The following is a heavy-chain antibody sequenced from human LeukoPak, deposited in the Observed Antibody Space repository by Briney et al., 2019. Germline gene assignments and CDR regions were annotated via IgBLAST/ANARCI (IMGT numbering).Heavy chain of an antibody. Sequence: PGGSLRLSCAASGFTFSSYSMNWVRQAPGKGLEWVSCISSSSSYIYYADSVKGRFTISRDNAKNSLYLQMNSLRAEDTAVYYCARDKGTGYSSGYYAFDIWGQGTMVTVSS. V-gene: IGHV3-21*01. CDR2: ISSSSSYI. J-gene: IGHJ3*02. CDR3: ARDKGTGYSSGYYAFDI. D-gene: IGHD6-19*01. CDR1: GFTFSSYS.